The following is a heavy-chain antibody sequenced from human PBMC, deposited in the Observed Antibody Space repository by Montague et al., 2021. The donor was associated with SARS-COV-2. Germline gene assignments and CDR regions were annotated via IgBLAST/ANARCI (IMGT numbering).Heavy chain of an antibody. D-gene: IGHD3-3*01. CDR2: IYYSGST. CDR3: ARGRRRSITIFGAVIIDAFDI. Sequence: SETLSLTCTVSGGSISSYYWSWIRQPPGKGLEWIGYIYYSGSTSYNPSLKSRVTISVDTSKNQFSLKLSSVTAADTAVYYCARGRRRSITIFGAVIIDAFDIWGQGTMVTVSS. CDR1: GGSISSYY. J-gene: IGHJ3*02. V-gene: IGHV4-59*01.